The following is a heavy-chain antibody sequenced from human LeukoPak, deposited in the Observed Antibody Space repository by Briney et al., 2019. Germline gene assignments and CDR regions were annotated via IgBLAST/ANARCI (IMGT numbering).Heavy chain of an antibody. J-gene: IGHJ6*02. CDR2: INTNTGNP. D-gene: IGHD3-22*01. CDR3: ATPTQDDSNYYGMDV. Sequence: ASVKVSCKASEYTFTSYAMNWVRQAPGQGLEWMGWINTNTGNPTYAQGFTGRFVFSLDTSVSTAYLQISSLKAEDTAVYYCATPTQDDSNYYGMDVWGQGTTVTVSS. V-gene: IGHV7-4-1*02. CDR1: EYTFTSYA.